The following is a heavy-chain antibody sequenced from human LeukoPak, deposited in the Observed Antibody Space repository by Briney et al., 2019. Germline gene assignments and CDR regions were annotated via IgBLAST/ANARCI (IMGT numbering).Heavy chain of an antibody. D-gene: IGHD3-3*01. Sequence: GGSLRLSCAASGFTFSSYAMSWVRQAPGKGLEWVSAISGSGGSTYYADSVKGRFTISRDNSKNTLYLQMNSLRAEDTAVYYCAKSRDYDFWSGYPFDYWGQGTLVTVSS. J-gene: IGHJ4*02. CDR1: GFTFSSYA. CDR3: AKSRDYDFWSGYPFDY. V-gene: IGHV3-23*01. CDR2: ISGSGGST.